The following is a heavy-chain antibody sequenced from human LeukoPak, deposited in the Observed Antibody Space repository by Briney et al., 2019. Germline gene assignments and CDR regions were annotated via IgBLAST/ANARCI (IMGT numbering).Heavy chain of an antibody. J-gene: IGHJ4*02. CDR2: ISSSSSTI. D-gene: IGHD6-19*01. V-gene: IGHV3-48*04. Sequence: GGSLRLSCAASGFTFIGHNMNWVRQAPGKGLEWVSYISSSSSTIYYADSVKGRFTISRDNAKNSLYLQMNSLRAEDTAVYYCARRAVAGSGDYWGQGTLVTVSS. CDR1: GFTFIGHN. CDR3: ARRAVAGSGDY.